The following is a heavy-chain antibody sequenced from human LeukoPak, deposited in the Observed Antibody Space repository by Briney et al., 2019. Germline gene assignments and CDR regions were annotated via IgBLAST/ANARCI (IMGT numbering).Heavy chain of an antibody. Sequence: GESLKISCKGSGYSFTSYWIGWVRQMPGKGLEWMGVIYPGDSDTRYSPSFQGQVSISADKSFSTAYLQWSSLKASDAAMYYCARGRTVTTFDYWGQGTLVTVSS. CDR2: IYPGDSDT. CDR3: ARGRTVTTFDY. V-gene: IGHV5-51*01. CDR1: GYSFTSYW. D-gene: IGHD4-11*01. J-gene: IGHJ4*02.